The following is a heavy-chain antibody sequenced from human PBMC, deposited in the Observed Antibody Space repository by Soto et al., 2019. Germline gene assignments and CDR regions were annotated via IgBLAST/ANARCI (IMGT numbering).Heavy chain of an antibody. CDR3: AKDNLPSRYYDFWSGYSNWYFDL. V-gene: IGHV3-23*01. J-gene: IGHJ2*01. CDR1: GFTFSSYA. CDR2: ISGSGGST. Sequence: EVQLLESGGGLVQPGGSLRLSCAASGFTFSSYAMSWVRQAPGKGLEWVSAISGSGGSTYYADSVKGRFTISRDNSKNTLYLQMNSLRAEDTAVYYCAKDNLPSRYYDFWSGYSNWYFDLWGRGTLVTVSS. D-gene: IGHD3-3*01.